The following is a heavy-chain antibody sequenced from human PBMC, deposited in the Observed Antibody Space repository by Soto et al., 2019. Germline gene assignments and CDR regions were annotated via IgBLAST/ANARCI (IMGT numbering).Heavy chain of an antibody. CDR2: IYHSGST. CDR3: ASLRYHDDGRPFDS. Sequence: SETLSLTCAVSGGSISSSNWWSWVRQPPGKGLEWIGEIYHSGSTNYNPSLKSRVTISVDKSKNQFSLKLSSVTAADTAVYYCASLRYHDDGRPFDSWGQGTPVTVSS. J-gene: IGHJ4*02. D-gene: IGHD3-16*01. CDR1: GGSISSSNW. V-gene: IGHV4-4*02.